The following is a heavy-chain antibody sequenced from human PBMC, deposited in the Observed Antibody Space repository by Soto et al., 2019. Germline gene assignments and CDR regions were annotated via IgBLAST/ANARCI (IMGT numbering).Heavy chain of an antibody. V-gene: IGHV1-18*01. CDR3: ARDNNGDYAFDY. J-gene: IGHJ4*02. CDR1: GYTFTSYG. CDR2: ISAYNGNT. D-gene: IGHD4-17*01. Sequence: ASVKVSCKASGYTFTSYGISWVRQAPGQGLEWMGWISAYNGNTNYAQKLQGRVAMTTDTSTSTAYMELRSLRSDDTAVYYCARDNNGDYAFDYWGQGTLVTVSS.